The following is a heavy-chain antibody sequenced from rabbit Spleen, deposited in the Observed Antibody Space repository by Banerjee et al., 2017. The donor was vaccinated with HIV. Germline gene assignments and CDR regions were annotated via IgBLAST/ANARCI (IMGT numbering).Heavy chain of an antibody. CDR2: IDPIFGTT. J-gene: IGHJ4*01. V-gene: IGHV1S45*01. CDR1: GFDFSRYG. D-gene: IGHD1-1*01. CDR3: ARDVDTIYLRLGL. Sequence: QEQLEESGGGLVQPGGSLTLTCKASGFDFSRYGVSWVRQAPGKGLEWIGYIDPIFGTTYYASWAKGRFTVSKTSSTTVTLQMTSLTAADTATYFCARDVDTIYLRLGLWGQGTLVTVS.